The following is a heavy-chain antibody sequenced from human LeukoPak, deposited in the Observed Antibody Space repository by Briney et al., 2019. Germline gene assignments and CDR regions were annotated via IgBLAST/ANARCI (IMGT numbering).Heavy chain of an antibody. D-gene: IGHD2-2*01. V-gene: IGHV3-21*01. CDR1: GFTFSSYS. CDR2: ISSSSSYI. J-gene: IGHJ4*02. Sequence: AGGSLRLSCAASGFTFSSYSMNWVRQAPGKGLEWVSSISSSSSYIYYADSVKGRFTISRDNAKNSLYLQINSLRAEDTAVYYCAREGVVPAAPFDYWGQGTLVTVSS. CDR3: AREGVVPAAPFDY.